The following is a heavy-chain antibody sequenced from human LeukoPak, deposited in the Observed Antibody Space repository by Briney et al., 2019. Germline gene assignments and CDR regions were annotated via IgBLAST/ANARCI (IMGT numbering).Heavy chain of an antibody. J-gene: IGHJ3*02. CDR2: ISYDGSNK. CDR1: GFTFSNYG. Sequence: PGGSLRLSCAASGFTFSNYGMHWVRQAPGKGLEWEGVISYDGSNKYYAASVKGRFTISRDNSNNTLYLQMNSLRAEDTAVYYCATGYYYGSGSYYKEAFDIWGQGTMVTVSS. V-gene: IGHV3-30*03. CDR3: ATGYYYGSGSYYKEAFDI. D-gene: IGHD3-10*01.